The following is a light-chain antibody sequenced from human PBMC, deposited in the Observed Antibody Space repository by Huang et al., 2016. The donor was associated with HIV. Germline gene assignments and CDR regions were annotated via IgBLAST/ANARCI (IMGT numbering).Light chain of an antibody. CDR1: QTVDMY. Sequence: DIQMTQSPSSLSASIGDRVTMSCRASQTVDMYLNLYQQTPGRAPKLLIYAASNLQSAVPSRFSGTGSGTNFTLTISSLQPEDFVIYFCQQTYNVPRTFGQGTALEIK. V-gene: IGKV1-39*01. CDR3: QQTYNVPRT. J-gene: IGKJ2*01. CDR2: AAS.